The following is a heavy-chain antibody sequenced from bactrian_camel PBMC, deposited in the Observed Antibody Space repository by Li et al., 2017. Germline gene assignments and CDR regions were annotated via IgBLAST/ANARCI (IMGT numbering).Heavy chain of an antibody. V-gene: IGHV3S53*01. Sequence: HVQLVESGGGSVQAGGSLRLSCAASGYTYSTNCMGWFRHAPGKEREEVAHIDNGGTTNYAHSVKGRFTVSKDSDQNIMYLQMNNLKPEDAGLYCCVAESLCAWLGTTEGYFGQGTQVTVS. CDR2: IDNGGTT. D-gene: IGHD3*01. CDR1: GYTYSTNC. J-gene: IGHJ4*01.